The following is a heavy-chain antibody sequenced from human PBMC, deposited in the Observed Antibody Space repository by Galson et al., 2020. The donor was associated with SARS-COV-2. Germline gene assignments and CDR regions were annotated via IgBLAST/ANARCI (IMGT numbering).Heavy chain of an antibody. CDR2: IFFDGSDK. Sequence: GESLKISCEASGFTFSSHAMHWVRQAPGKGLEWVAQIFFDGSDKYYGDSVKGRFTISRDSSKNTVYLQMNNLRADDTAVYYCARDGQTSSGWAFDYWGQGTLVTVSS. J-gene: IGHJ4*02. V-gene: IGHV3-33*01. D-gene: IGHD6-19*01. CDR3: ARDGQTSSGWAFDY. CDR1: GFTFSSHA.